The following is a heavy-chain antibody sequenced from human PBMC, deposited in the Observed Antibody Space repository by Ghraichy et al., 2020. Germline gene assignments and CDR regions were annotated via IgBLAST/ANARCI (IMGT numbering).Heavy chain of an antibody. CDR1: GGSISSYY. D-gene: IGHD5-18*01. CDR2: IYYSGST. J-gene: IGHJ6*02. CDR3: ARNPQYSYGYFYYYYGMDV. Sequence: GSLRLSCTVSGGSISSYYWSWIRQPPGKGLEWIGYIYYSGSTNYNPSLKSRVTISVDTSKNQFSLKLISVTAADTAVYYCARNPQYSYGYFYYYYGMDVWGQGTTVTVSS. V-gene: IGHV4-59*01.